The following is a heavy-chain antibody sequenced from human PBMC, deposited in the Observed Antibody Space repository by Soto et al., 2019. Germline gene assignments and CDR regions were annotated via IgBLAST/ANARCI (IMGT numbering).Heavy chain of an antibody. CDR1: GFSLITTGAG. D-gene: IGHD3-10*01. Sequence: QITLKESGPTLVQPTQTLTLTCSFSGFSLITTGAGVGWIRQPPGKAPEWLALIYWDGEKRYSPALKSRLTIXXDSSKNQVVLTMTNMDPVVTATYYCARRQSIMIRGANAFDIWGQGTFLSVSS. CDR2: IYWDGEK. CDR3: ARRQSIMIRGANAFDI. V-gene: IGHV2-5*02. J-gene: IGHJ3*02.